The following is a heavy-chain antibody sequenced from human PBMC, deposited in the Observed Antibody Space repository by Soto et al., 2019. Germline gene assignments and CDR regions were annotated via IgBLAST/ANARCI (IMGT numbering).Heavy chain of an antibody. V-gene: IGHV1-8*01. D-gene: IGHD3-10*01. CDR3: ARGPASGTYYLLDY. CDR2: INPNSGNI. J-gene: IGHJ4*02. CDR1: GDTFTTYD. Sequence: QVQLVQSGAELRKPGASVKVSCRASGDTFTTYDINWVRQATGHGLEWMGWINPNSGNIGYAQRFQGRVTMTRDTAIRTAYMEVSSLRSDDTAVYYCARGPASGTYYLLDYWGQGTLVTVSS.